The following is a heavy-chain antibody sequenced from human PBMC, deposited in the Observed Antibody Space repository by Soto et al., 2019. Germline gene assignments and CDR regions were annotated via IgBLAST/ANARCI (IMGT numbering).Heavy chain of an antibody. CDR1: GFTFSSYA. CDR3: ARDQVPAAACSYNGMDV. J-gene: IGHJ6*02. CDR2: ISSNGGST. D-gene: IGHD2-2*01. V-gene: IGHV3-64*01. Sequence: GGSLRLSCAASGFTFSSYAMHWVRQAPGKGLEYVSAISSNGGSTYYANSVKDRFTISRDNSKNTLYLQMGSLRAEDMAVYYCARDQVPAAACSYNGMDVWGQGTTVTVS.